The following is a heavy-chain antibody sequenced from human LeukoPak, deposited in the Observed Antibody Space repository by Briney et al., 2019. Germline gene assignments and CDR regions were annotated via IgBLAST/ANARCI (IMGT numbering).Heavy chain of an antibody. J-gene: IGHJ4*02. V-gene: IGHV3-23*01. CDR3: AKKTGGSSWDYYFDY. Sequence: QTGGSLRLSCAASGFTFSSYAMSWVRQAPGKGLEWVSAISGSGGGTYYADSVKGRFTVSRDNSKNTLYLQMNSLRAEDTAVYYCAKKTGGSSWDYYFDYWGQGTLVTVSS. CDR1: GFTFSSYA. D-gene: IGHD6-13*01. CDR2: ISGSGGGT.